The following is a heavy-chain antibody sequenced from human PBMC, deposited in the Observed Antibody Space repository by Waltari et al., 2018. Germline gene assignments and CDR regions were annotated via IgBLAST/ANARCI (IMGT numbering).Heavy chain of an antibody. J-gene: IGHJ4*02. D-gene: IGHD3-22*01. V-gene: IGHV1-18*04. Sequence: QVQLVQSGAEVKKPGASVKASCKASGYTFTSYGISWVRRAPGQGLEWMGWISANNGNTNYAQKLQGRVTMTTDTSTSTAYMELRSLRSDDTAVYYCARDYYDSSGYYYFDYWGQGTLVTVSS. CDR1: GYTFTSYG. CDR3: ARDYYDSSGYYYFDY. CDR2: ISANNGNT.